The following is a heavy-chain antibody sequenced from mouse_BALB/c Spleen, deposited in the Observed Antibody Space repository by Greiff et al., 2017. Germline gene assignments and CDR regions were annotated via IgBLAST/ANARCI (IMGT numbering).Heavy chain of an antibody. D-gene: IGHD2-10*02. CDR3: ARSLYGNYWYFDV. V-gene: IGHV1-14*01. J-gene: IGHJ1*01. Sequence: VQLQQSGPELVKPGASVKMSCKASGYTFTSYVMHWVKQKPRQGLEWIGYINPYNDGTKYNEKFKGKATLTSDKSSSTAYMELSSLTSEDSAVYYCARSLYGNYWYFDVWGAGTTVTVSS. CDR2: INPYNDGT. CDR1: GYTFTSYV.